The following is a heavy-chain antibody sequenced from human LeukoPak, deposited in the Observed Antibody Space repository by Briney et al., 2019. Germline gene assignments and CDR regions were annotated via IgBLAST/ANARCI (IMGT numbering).Heavy chain of an antibody. CDR1: GGSFSGYY. D-gene: IGHD6-19*01. V-gene: IGHV4-34*01. CDR2: INHSGST. CDR3: ARGSSGCYSELNWFDP. Sequence: SETLSLTCAVYGGSFSGYYWSWIRQPPGKGLEWIGEINHSGSTNYNPSLKSRVTISVDTSKNQFSLKLSSVTAADTAVYYCARGSSGCYSELNWFDPWGQGTLVTVSS. J-gene: IGHJ5*02.